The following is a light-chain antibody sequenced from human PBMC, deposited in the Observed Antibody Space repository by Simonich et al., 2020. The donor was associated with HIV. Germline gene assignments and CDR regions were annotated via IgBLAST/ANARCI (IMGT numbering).Light chain of an antibody. CDR3: QQYNNGPPIT. CDR1: QTISST. V-gene: IGKV3-15*01. J-gene: IGKJ5*01. Sequence: EIVMTQSPATLSVSPGERATPSCRASQTISSTLAWYQQKPGQAPRLLIFGASTRATGIPARFSGSGSGTEFTLTISSMQSEDFAVYYCQQYNNGPPITFGQGTRLEIK. CDR2: GAS.